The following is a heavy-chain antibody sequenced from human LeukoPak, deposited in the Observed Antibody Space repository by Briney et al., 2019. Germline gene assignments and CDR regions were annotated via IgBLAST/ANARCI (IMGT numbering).Heavy chain of an antibody. Sequence: GGSLRLSCAASGFTFNTYWMHWVRQGPGKGLVWVSRIDSDGSSTTYADSVKGRFTISRDNAKNTLYLQMSSLTAEDTAVYYCASPRSKFGDYAVDAFALWGQGTMVTVSS. CDR1: GFTFNTYW. CDR2: IDSDGSST. J-gene: IGHJ3*01. V-gene: IGHV3-74*03. CDR3: ASPRSKFGDYAVDAFAL. D-gene: IGHD4-17*01.